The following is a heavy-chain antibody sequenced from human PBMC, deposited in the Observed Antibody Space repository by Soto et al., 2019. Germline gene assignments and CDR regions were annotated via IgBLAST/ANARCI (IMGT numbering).Heavy chain of an antibody. Sequence: QVQLVQSGAEVKKPGASVKVSCKASGYTFTSYGISWVRQAPGQGLEWMGWISAYNGNTNYAQKLQGRVTMTTDTCTSXAYMERRSLRSDDTAVYYCARDGVWRAAYYYGMDVWGQGTTVTVSS. CDR1: GYTFTSYG. V-gene: IGHV1-18*01. CDR3: ARDGVWRAAYYYGMDV. J-gene: IGHJ6*02. D-gene: IGHD3-10*01. CDR2: ISAYNGNT.